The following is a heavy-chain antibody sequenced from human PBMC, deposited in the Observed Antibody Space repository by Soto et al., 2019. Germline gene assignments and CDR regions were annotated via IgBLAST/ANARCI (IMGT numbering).Heavy chain of an antibody. J-gene: IGHJ5*02. CDR3: AKGAGPPWFDP. CDR1: GDPINADY. CDR2: VQAYGTN. Sequence: PSETLSLTCTVSGDPINADYWWSWIRQPAGKGLEWIGRVQAYGTNNYNPSLKSRVTMSLDTSKNQFSLKLRAVTAADPAVYYCAKGAGPPWFDPWGQGTLVTVSS. V-gene: IGHV4-4*07.